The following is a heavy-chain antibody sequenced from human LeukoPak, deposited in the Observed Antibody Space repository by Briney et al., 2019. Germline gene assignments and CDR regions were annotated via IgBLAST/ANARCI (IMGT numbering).Heavy chain of an antibody. V-gene: IGHV1-8*01. CDR3: ARGMVVAATRYYYYGMDV. J-gene: IGHJ6*02. Sequence: ASVKVSCKASGYTFTSYDINWVRQATGQGLEWMGWMNPNSGNTGYAQKFQGRVTMTRNTSISTAYMELSSPRSEDTAVYYCARGMVVAATRYYYYGMDVWGQGTTVTVSS. D-gene: IGHD2-15*01. CDR1: GYTFTSYD. CDR2: MNPNSGNT.